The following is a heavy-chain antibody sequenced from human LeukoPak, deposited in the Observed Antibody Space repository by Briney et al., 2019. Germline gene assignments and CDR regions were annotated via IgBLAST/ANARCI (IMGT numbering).Heavy chain of an antibody. CDR2: ISNDGTTK. Sequence: GGSLRLSCAASGFTFSTYVMHWVRQAPGKGLEWVAVISNDGTTKYYADSVKGRFTISRDNSKTTLYLQMNSLRADDTAVYYCAKGVHSSAWSWAAFDIWGRGTMVTVSS. V-gene: IGHV3-30*18. D-gene: IGHD6-19*01. J-gene: IGHJ3*02. CDR1: GFTFSTYV. CDR3: AKGVHSSAWSWAAFDI.